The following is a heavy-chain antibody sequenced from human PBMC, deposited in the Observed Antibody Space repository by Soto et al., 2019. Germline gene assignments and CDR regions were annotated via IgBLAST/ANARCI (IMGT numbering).Heavy chain of an antibody. J-gene: IGHJ4*02. CDR1: GFTLSSYA. CDR2: LSYDASEK. Sequence: QVQLVESGGGVVQPGESLRLSCAASGFTLSSYAMHWVRQAPGKGLEWVALLSYDASEKYYADSARGRFAISRDSSKTTLYLQMNSLIIEDTAMYYCARAGGTSFPHSRRFDDWGQGTLVIVSS. V-gene: IGHV3-30*09. CDR3: ARAGGTSFPHSRRFDD. D-gene: IGHD1-7*01.